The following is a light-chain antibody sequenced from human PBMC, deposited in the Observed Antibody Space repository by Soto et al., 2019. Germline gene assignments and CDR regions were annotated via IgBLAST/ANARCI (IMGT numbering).Light chain of an antibody. CDR3: QQKGT. Sequence: DIQMTKSPSTLSGSVGDRVTITCRASQTISSWLAWYQQKPGKAPKLLIYKASTLKSGVPSRFSGSGSGTEFTLTISSLQPDDFATYYCQQKGTFGPGTKWIS. V-gene: IGKV1-5*03. J-gene: IGKJ3*01. CDR2: KAS. CDR1: QTISSW.